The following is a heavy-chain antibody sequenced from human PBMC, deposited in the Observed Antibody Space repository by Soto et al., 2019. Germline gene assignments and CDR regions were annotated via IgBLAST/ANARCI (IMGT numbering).Heavy chain of an antibody. CDR3: AKARCSTTNCYVPDY. D-gene: IGHD2-2*01. V-gene: IGHV3-23*01. CDR1: GFTFSTYT. Sequence: EVQLLESGGGLVQPGGSLRLSCAASGFTFSTYTMSWVRRAPGKGLEWVSAISGSGGSPSYADSVQGRFTISRDNPKKTLYLQMNSLRAEDTAVYYCAKARCSTTNCYVPDYWGQATLVTVSS. CDR2: ISGSGGSP. J-gene: IGHJ4*02.